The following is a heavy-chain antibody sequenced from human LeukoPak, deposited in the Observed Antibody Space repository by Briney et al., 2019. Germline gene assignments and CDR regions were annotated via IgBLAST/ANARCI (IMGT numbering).Heavy chain of an antibody. J-gene: IGHJ6*03. CDR1: GFTFSSYA. V-gene: IGHV3-23*01. CDR2: ISGSGGST. Sequence: PGGSLRLFCAASGFTFSSYAMSWVRQAPGKGLEWVSAISGSGGSTYYADSVKGRFTISRDNSKNTLYLQMNSLRAEDTAVYYCAKSDGRGTYYYYYYYMDVWGKGTTVTVSS. CDR3: AKSDGRGTYYYYYYYMDV. D-gene: IGHD3-16*01.